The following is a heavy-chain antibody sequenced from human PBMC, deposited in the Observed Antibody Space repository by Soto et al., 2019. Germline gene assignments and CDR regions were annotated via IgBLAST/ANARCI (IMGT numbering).Heavy chain of an antibody. CDR1: GVSISTDYW. D-gene: IGHD7-27*01. V-gene: IGHV4-4*02. J-gene: IGHJ4*02. CDR2: IEHSGST. CDR3: ARDTHWGLGN. Sequence: QVQLQESGPGLVKPSGTLSLTCAVSGVSISTDYWWSWVRPPPGKGLVWIGEIEHSGSTNYNPSLKSLVTISVDRSKNHFSLDLSSGTAADTAVYYCARDTHWGLGNWGQGTLVTVSS.